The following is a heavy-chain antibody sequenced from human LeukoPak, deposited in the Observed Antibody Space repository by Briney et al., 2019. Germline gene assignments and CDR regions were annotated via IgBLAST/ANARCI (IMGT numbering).Heavy chain of an antibody. V-gene: IGHV1-24*01. J-gene: IGHJ4*02. D-gene: IGHD3-22*01. CDR1: GYTLTELS. Sequence: ASVKVSCKVSGYTLTELSMHLVREAPGKGLEWMGGFDPEDGETIYAQKFQGRVTMTEDTSTDTAYMELSSLRSEDTAVYYCATLGPPAKPWDSSGYILDYWGQGTLVTVSS. CDR2: FDPEDGET. CDR3: ATLGPPAKPWDSSGYILDY.